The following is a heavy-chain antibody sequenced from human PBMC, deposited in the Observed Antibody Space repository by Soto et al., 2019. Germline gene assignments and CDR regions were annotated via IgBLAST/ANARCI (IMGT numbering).Heavy chain of an antibody. CDR2: INAGNGNT. Sequence: ASVKVSCKASGHTFTSYAMHWVRQAPGQRLEWMGWINAGNGNTKYSQKFQGRVTITRDTSASTAYMELSSLRSEDTAVYYCARPHFSSSYYFDYWGQGTLVTVSS. D-gene: IGHD6-13*01. CDR1: GHTFTSYA. J-gene: IGHJ4*02. CDR3: ARPHFSSSYYFDY. V-gene: IGHV1-3*01.